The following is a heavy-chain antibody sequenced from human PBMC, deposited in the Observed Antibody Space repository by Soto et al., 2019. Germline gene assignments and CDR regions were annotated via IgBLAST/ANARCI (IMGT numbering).Heavy chain of an antibody. CDR3: ARDSRIYCSGGSCYLEDDY. CDR2: LSAYNGNT. Sequence: QVQLVQSGAEVKKPGASVKVSCKASGYTFTSYGISWVRQAPGQGLEWMGWLSAYNGNTNYAQKLQGRVTMTTDTSTSTAYMELRSLRSDDTAVYYCARDSRIYCSGGSCYLEDDYWGQGTLVTVSS. V-gene: IGHV1-18*01. J-gene: IGHJ4*02. D-gene: IGHD2-15*01. CDR1: GYTFTSYG.